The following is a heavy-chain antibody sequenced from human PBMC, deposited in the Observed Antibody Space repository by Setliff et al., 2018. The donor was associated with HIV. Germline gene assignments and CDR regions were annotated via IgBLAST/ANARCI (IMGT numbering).Heavy chain of an antibody. J-gene: IGHJ1*01. D-gene: IGHD3-22*01. CDR1: GYRFNTYG. V-gene: IGHV1-18*01. Sequence: ASVKVSCKASGYRFNTYGISWVRQAPGQGLEWMGWISPYNGDTRFAQSLQGRVTLTTDTSTNTAYMEMRTLRSDDAAVYYCVRGVTRDISGYYRDEYFQHWGQGTPVTV. CDR3: VRGVTRDISGYYRDEYFQH. CDR2: ISPYNGDT.